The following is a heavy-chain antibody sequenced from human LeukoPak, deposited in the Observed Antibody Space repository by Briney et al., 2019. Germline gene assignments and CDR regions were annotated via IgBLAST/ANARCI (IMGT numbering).Heavy chain of an antibody. CDR2: IYYSGGT. J-gene: IGHJ5*02. V-gene: IGHV4-59*08. CDR1: GGSISSYY. CDR3: ARTVATGWFDP. Sequence: SETLSLTCTVSGGSISSYYWSWIRQAPGKGLEWIGYIYYSGGTNYNPSLKSRVTISRDTSKNQFSLRLTSVTAADTAVYYCARTVATGWFDPWGQGTLVTVS. D-gene: IGHD6-19*01.